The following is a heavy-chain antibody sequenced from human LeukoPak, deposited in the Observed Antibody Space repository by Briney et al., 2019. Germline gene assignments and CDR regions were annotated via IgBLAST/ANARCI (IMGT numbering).Heavy chain of an antibody. V-gene: IGHV1-18*01. Sequence: ASVKVSCKASGYTFTSYGISWVRQAPGQGLEWMGWISAYNGNTNYAQKLQGRVTMTTDTSTSTAYMELRSLRSDDTAVYYCARGAPIVVVPAAANNFDYWGQGTLVTVSS. D-gene: IGHD2-2*01. CDR2: ISAYNGNT. CDR1: GYTFTSYG. CDR3: ARGAPIVVVPAAANNFDY. J-gene: IGHJ4*02.